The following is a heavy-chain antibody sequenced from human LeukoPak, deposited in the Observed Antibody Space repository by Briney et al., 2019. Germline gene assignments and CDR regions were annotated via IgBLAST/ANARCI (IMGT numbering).Heavy chain of an antibody. V-gene: IGHV4-31*03. CDR3: ARGHGSGSYYTDNWFDP. CDR2: IYYSGST. Sequence: SETLSLTCTVSGGSISSGGYYWSWIRQHPGKGLEWIGYIYYSGSTYYNPSLKSRVTISVDTSKNQFSLKLSSVTAADTAVYYCARGHGSGSYYTDNWFDPWGQGTLVTVSS. D-gene: IGHD3-10*01. J-gene: IGHJ5*02. CDR1: GGSISSGGYY.